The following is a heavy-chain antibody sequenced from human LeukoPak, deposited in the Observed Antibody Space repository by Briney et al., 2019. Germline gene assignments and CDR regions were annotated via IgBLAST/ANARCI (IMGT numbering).Heavy chain of an antibody. Sequence: GGSLRLSCAASGFAISTYAMAWVRQAPGKGLEWISSLSSGRSPSYSDSLEGRLTMSSDNARDTLYLQMDNLRGEDTAMYYCARQLGYCAAGTCYFDSWGHGTQVTVSS. V-gene: IGHV3-21*04. CDR2: LSSGRSP. D-gene: IGHD2-8*02. CDR1: GFAISTYA. CDR3: ARQLGYCAAGTCYFDS. J-gene: IGHJ4*01.